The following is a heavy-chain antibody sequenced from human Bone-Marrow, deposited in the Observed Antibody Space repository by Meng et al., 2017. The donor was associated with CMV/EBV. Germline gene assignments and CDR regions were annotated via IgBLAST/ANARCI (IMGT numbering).Heavy chain of an antibody. Sequence: GESLKIHCAASGFTFSGSAMHWVRQASGKGLEWVGRIRSKANRYTTEYAASVKGRFTISRDDSKNALYLQMNSLKTEDTAVYYCATSSGGYYFWSGVNYYDYGMDVWGQGTTVTVSS. CDR3: ATSSGGYYFWSGVNYYDYGMDV. J-gene: IGHJ6*02. D-gene: IGHD3-3*01. CDR1: GFTFSGSA. CDR2: IRSKANRYTT. V-gene: IGHV3-73*01.